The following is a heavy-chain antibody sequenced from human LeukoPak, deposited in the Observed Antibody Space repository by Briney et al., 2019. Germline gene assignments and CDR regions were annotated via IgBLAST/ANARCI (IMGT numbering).Heavy chain of an antibody. V-gene: IGHV4-38-2*01. D-gene: IGHD2-2*01. CDR2: IYHSGCT. Sequence: SETLSLTCAVSGYSIISGYYWGWIRQPPGKGLEWIGSIYHSGCTYYNPSLKKRVTISVDTSKNQPALKLSPVTAADTAVYYCARQGGYCSSTSCYYDHYYYYMDVWGKGTTVTVSS. CDR3: ARQGGYCSSTSCYYDHYYYYMDV. J-gene: IGHJ6*03. CDR1: GYSIISGYY.